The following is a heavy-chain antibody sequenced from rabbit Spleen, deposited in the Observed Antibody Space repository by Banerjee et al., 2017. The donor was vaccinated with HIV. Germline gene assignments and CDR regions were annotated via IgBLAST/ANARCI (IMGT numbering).Heavy chain of an antibody. CDR3: ARNGGMLNYEL. CDR1: GVSFSGNSY. V-gene: IGHV1S45*01. J-gene: IGHJ3*01. Sequence: QEQLEESGGALVKPGASLTLTCIASGVSFSGNSYMCWVRQAPGKGLEWIACIDTGSSGFTYFASWAKGRFTISKTSSTTVTLQMTSLTAADTATYFCARNGGMLNYELWGQGTLVTVS. CDR2: IDTGSSGFT. D-gene: IGHD6-1*01.